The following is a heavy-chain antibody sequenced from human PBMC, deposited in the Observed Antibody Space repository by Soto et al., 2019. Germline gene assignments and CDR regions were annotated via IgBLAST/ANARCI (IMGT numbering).Heavy chain of an antibody. J-gene: IGHJ6*02. V-gene: IGHV6-1*01. Sequence: SQTLSRSCVMSGDSVTGNTAGWNWIRQSPSRGLEWLGRTYYRSKWYYDYAGSVKGRMIINPDTSRNQFSLQLNSVSPEDTAVYYCASGMLVRGAYSVDVWGQGTTVTVSS. CDR3: ASGMLVRGAYSVDV. CDR1: GDSVTGNTAG. CDR2: TYYRSKWYY. D-gene: IGHD3-10*01.